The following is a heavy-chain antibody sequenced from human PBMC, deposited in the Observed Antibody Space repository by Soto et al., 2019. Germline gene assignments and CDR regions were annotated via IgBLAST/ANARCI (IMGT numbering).Heavy chain of an antibody. Sequence: SETLSLTCSVSGVSVRSVDYFWTWLRQHPGKGLEWIGYVHYSGTTYYTPSLQSRLTMSLDTTNNRFSLNLSSVTAADTAIYYCARDFWGVANDALDIWGQGTMVTVSS. V-gene: IGHV4-31*03. J-gene: IGHJ3*02. CDR2: VHYSGTT. CDR3: ARDFWGVANDALDI. CDR1: GVSVRSVDYF. D-gene: IGHD3-10*01.